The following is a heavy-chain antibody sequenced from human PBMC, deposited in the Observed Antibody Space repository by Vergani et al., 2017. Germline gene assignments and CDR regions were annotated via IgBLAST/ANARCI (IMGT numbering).Heavy chain of an antibody. CDR2: IYHSGST. CDR1: GYSISSGYY. V-gene: IGHV4-38-2*02. D-gene: IGHD5-24*01. Sequence: QVQLQESGPGLVKPSETLSLTCTVSGYSISSGYYWGWIRQPPGKGLEWIGSIYHSGSTYYNPSLKSRVTISVDASKNQFSLQLSSVTAADTAVYYCAILGDGYNYYFDYWGQGTLVTVSS. CDR3: AILGDGYNYYFDY. J-gene: IGHJ4*02.